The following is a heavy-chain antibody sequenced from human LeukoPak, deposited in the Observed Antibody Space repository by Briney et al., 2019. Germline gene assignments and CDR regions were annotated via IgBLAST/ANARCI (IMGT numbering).Heavy chain of an antibody. V-gene: IGHV3-7*01. D-gene: IGHD1-14*01. J-gene: IGHJ4*02. Sequence: PGGSPRLSCAASGFTFSGHWMSWVRQAPGKGLEWVANINQGGSDKYYVDSVKGRFTISRDNANNLLYLQMNSLRGEDTAVYYCTRDRSRAEDDWGQGTLVTVSS. CDR3: TRDRSRAEDD. CDR1: GFTFSGHW. CDR2: INQGGSDK.